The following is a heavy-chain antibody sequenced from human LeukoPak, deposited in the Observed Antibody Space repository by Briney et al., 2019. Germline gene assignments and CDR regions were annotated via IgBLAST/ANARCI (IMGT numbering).Heavy chain of an antibody. CDR3: ARFPASYDSSGYYQDGGAFDI. V-gene: IGHV3-7*01. Sequence: GGSLRLSCAASGITFSSYWMSWVRQAPGKGLEWVANIKQDGSEKDYVDSVKGRFTISRDNAKNSLYLQMNSLRAEDTAVYYCARFPASYDSSGYYQDGGAFDIWGQGTMVTVSS. CDR2: IKQDGSEK. J-gene: IGHJ3*02. CDR1: GITFSSYW. D-gene: IGHD3-22*01.